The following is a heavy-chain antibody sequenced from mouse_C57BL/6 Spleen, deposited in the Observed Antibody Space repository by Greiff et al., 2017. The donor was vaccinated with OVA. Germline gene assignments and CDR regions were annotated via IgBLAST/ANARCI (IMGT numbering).Heavy chain of an antibody. D-gene: IGHD2-2*01. V-gene: IGHV1-62-2*01. Sequence: VQLQQPGAELVKPGASVKLSCKASGYTFTEYTIHWVKQRSGQGLEWIGWFYPGSGSIKYNEKFKDKATLTADISSSTAYMEHRRVTAEDSAVSFCAGHEEGYDGDDYYCGYWGQGTTLTVSS. J-gene: IGHJ2*01. CDR2: FYPGSGSI. CDR3: AGHEEGYDGDDYYCGY. CDR1: GYTFTEYT.